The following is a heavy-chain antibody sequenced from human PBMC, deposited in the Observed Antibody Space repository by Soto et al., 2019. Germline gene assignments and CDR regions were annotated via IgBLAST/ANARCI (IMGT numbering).Heavy chain of an antibody. CDR3: ARAWDWAFDI. Sequence: PSETLSLTCAVYGGSFSGYYWSWFRQPPGKGLEWIGEINHGGSTNYNPSLKSRVTISVDTSKNQFSLKLSSVTAADTAVYYCARAWDWAFDIWGQGTMVTVSS. CDR2: INHGGST. CDR1: GGSFSGYY. D-gene: IGHD1-26*01. J-gene: IGHJ3*02. V-gene: IGHV4-34*01.